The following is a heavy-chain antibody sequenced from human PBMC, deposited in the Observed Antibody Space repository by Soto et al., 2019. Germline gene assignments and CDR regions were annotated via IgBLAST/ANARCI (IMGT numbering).Heavy chain of an antibody. J-gene: IGHJ5*02. V-gene: IGHV4-30-2*01. CDR2: IYHSGST. CDR3: ARGRSTSGYPNFDP. CDR1: GGAITTGDYF. Sequence: SSETLSLTYTVSGGAITTGDYFWNWIRQPPGKGLEWLGDIYHSGSTYYNPSLKGRATISVDRSKNHFSLRLSSVTAADTAVYYCARGRSTSGYPNFDPWGQGTLVTVSS. D-gene: IGHD3-22*01.